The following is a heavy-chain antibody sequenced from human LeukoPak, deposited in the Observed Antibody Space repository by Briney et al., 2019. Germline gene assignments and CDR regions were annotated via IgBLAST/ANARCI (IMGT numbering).Heavy chain of an antibody. Sequence: SETLSLTCAVYGGSFSGYYWSWIRQPPGKGLEWIGEINHSGSTNYNPSLKSRVTISVDTSKNQFSLKLSSATAADTAVYYCARGEVVVAAAGTAFDYWGQGTLVTVSS. CDR3: ARGEVVVAAAGTAFDY. D-gene: IGHD6-13*01. V-gene: IGHV4-34*01. CDR1: GGSFSGYY. J-gene: IGHJ4*02. CDR2: INHSGST.